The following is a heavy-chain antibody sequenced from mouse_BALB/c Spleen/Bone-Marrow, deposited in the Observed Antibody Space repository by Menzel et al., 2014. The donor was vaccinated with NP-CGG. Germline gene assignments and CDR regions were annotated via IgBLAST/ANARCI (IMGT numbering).Heavy chain of an antibody. V-gene: IGHV1S29*02. CDR2: IYPNNGGT. Sequence: EVQGVESGPELVKPGASVKISCKASGYTFXDYNMHWVKQSHGKSLEWIGYIYPNNGGTGYNQKFKSKATVTADNSSSTAYMELRSLTSEDSAVYYCARRGSPYYFDYWGQGTTLTVSS. CDR3: ARRGSPYYFDY. J-gene: IGHJ2*01. CDR1: GYTFXDYN. D-gene: IGHD1-1*02.